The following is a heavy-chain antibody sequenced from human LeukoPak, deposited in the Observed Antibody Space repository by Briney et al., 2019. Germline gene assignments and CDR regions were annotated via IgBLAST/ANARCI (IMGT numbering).Heavy chain of an antibody. CDR3: GRGTRHYEY. V-gene: IGHV5-51*01. CDR2: IFPGDSDT. J-gene: IGHJ4*02. Sequence: PGESLKISCKGSGYSFTSYWIAWVRQMPGKGLEWMGIIFPGDSDTRYSPSFQGQVTFSADKSINTAYLQWGSLKTSDTAIDYCGRGTRHYEYWGQGTLVTVSS. CDR1: GYSFTSYW. D-gene: IGHD4-17*01.